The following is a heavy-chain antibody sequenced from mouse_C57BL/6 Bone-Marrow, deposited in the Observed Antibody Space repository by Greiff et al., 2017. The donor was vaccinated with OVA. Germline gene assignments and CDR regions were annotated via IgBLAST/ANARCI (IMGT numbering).Heavy chain of an antibody. CDR3: ARSPGSSPFDY. CDR1: GYTFTSYW. D-gene: IGHD1-1*01. Sequence: VKLQQPGTELVKPGASVKLSCKASGYTFTSYWMHWVKQRPGQGLEWIGNINPSNGGTNYNEKFKSKATLTVDKSSSTAYMQLSSLPSEDSAVYYCARSPGSSPFDYWGQGTTRTVSS. CDR2: INPSNGGT. V-gene: IGHV1-53*01. J-gene: IGHJ2*01.